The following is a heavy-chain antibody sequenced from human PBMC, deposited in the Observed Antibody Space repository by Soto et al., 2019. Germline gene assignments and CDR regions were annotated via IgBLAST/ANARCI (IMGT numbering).Heavy chain of an antibody. CDR2: ISSSSSTI. Sequence: LRLSCAASGFTFSSYSMNWVRQAPGKGLEWVSYISSSSSTIYYADSVKGRFTISRDNAKNSLYLQMNSLRAEDTAVYYCARDRAKLGYCSGGSCTPSDAFDIWGQGTMVTVSS. J-gene: IGHJ3*02. D-gene: IGHD2-15*01. CDR3: ARDRAKLGYCSGGSCTPSDAFDI. V-gene: IGHV3-48*01. CDR1: GFTFSSYS.